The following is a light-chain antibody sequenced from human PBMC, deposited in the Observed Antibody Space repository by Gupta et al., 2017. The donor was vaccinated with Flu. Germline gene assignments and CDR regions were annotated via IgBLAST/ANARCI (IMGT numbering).Light chain of an antibody. CDR1: SSNSGNNY. V-gene: IGLV1-51*02. J-gene: IGLJ3*02. CDR2: ENN. CDR3: GTWDSSLSVWV. Sequence: KVTISCSGSSSNSGNNYVSWYQQLPGTAPKLLIYENNTRPSGIPDRFSGSKSGTSATLGITGLQTGDEADYYCGTWDSSLSVWVFGGGTKLTVL.